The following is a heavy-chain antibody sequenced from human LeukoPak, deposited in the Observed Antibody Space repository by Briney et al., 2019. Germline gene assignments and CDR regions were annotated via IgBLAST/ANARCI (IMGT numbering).Heavy chain of an antibody. D-gene: IGHD3-22*01. CDR3: ARRFNYYDSSGYYEGFYFDY. J-gene: IGHJ4*02. CDR2: ISAY. Sequence: ASVKVSCKASGYTFTSYGISWVRQAPGQGLEWMGWISAYAQKSQGRVTMTTDTSTSTAYMELRSLRSDDTAVYYCARRFNYYDSSGYYEGFYFDYWGQGTLVTVSS. V-gene: IGHV1-18*01. CDR1: GYTFTSYG.